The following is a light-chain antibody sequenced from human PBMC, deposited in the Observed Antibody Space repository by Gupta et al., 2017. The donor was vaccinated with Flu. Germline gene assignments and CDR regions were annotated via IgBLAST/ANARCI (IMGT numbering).Light chain of an antibody. CDR1: SGRIASSY. J-gene: IGLJ3*02. Sequence: NFMLAQPHSVSESPGKTVTISCTRSSGRIASSYVQWYQQRPGSAPTTVIFEDHQRPSGVPDRFSGSIDSSSNSASLTISGLKTEDEAVYYCQSYDINSPGVFGGGTTLTVL. CDR3: QSYDINSPGV. CDR2: EDH. V-gene: IGLV6-57*03.